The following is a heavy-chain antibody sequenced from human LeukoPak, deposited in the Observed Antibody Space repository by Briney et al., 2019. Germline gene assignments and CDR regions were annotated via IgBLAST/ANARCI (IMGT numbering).Heavy chain of an antibody. CDR2: ISPNGGGT. CDR3: ARDRVVPAAMGYYYYYYGMDV. D-gene: IGHD2-2*01. V-gene: IGHV1-2*02. J-gene: IGHJ6*02. CDR1: GYTFTGYY. Sequence: ASVKVSCKASGYTFTGYYMHWVRQAPGQGLEWMGWISPNGGGTNYAPKFQGRVTMTRDTSISTAYMELSRLRSHDAAVYYCARDRVVPAAMGYYYYYYGMDVWGQGTTVTVSS.